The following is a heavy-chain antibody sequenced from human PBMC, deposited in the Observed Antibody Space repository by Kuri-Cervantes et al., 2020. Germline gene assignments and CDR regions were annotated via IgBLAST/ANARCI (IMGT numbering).Heavy chain of an antibody. CDR1: GFTFSDYY. V-gene: IGHV3-11*01. J-gene: IGHJ3*02. CDR3: AKVGSGYDYGAFDI. D-gene: IGHD5-12*01. Sequence: LSLTCAASGFTFSDYYMSWIRQAPGKGLEWVSYISSSGSTIYYADSVKGRFTISRDNAKNSLYLQMNSLRAEDTAVYYCAKVGSGYDYGAFDIWGQGTMVTVSS. CDR2: ISSSGSTI.